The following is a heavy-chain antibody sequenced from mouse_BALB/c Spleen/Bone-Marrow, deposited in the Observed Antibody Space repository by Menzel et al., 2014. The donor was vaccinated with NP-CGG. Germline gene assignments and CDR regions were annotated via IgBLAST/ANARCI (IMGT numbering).Heavy chain of an antibody. Sequence: QVQLQHSGSVLVRPGASVNLSCKASGYTSTNSWMHWAKQRPGQGLEWIGEIHPNSGNANYNEKFKGKATLTVDTSSSTAYVDLSSLTSEDSAVYYCARHHRYAYYFDYWGQGTTLTVSS. V-gene: IGHV1S130*01. D-gene: IGHD2-14*01. CDR2: IHPNSGNA. J-gene: IGHJ2*01. CDR1: GYTSTNSW. CDR3: ARHHRYAYYFDY.